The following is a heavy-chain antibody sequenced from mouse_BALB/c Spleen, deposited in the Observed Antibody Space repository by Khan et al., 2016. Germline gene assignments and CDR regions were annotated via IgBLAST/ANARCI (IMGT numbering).Heavy chain of an antibody. J-gene: IGHJ2*01. CDR3: ERRGGYGPFCD. CDR1: GYTFTSYW. V-gene: IGHV1-87*01. D-gene: IGHD2-2*01. Sequence: QVQLKESGAELARPGASVKLSCKASGYTFTSYWMQWVKQRPGQGLEWIGAIYPGDGDTRYTQKFKGKATLTADKSSSTAYMQLSSLASEASAVEYCERRGGYGPFCDWGQGTTLTVSS. CDR2: IYPGDGDT.